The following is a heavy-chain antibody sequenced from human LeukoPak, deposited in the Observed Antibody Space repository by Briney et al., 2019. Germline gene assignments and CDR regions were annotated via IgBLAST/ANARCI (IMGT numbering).Heavy chain of an antibody. J-gene: IGHJ4*02. CDR2: ISSSGSTI. Sequence: GGSLRLSCAASGFTFSDYYMSWIRQAPGKGLEWVSYISSSGSTIYYADSVKGRFTISRDNAKNSLYLRMNSLRAEDTAVYYCARVGYCSSTSCYPFDYWGQGTLVTVSS. CDR3: ARVGYCSSTSCYPFDY. D-gene: IGHD2-2*01. CDR1: GFTFSDYY. V-gene: IGHV3-11*01.